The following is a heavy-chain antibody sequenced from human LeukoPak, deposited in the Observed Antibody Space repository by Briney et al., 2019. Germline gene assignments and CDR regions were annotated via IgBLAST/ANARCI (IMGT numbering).Heavy chain of an antibody. Sequence: GGSLRLSCAASGFNFTNYVMHWVRQAPGKGLERVSFIGSDGSDKHYADSVKGRFTISRDNSKNTLYLQMNSLRPEDTAVYYCAKDLSSGGGYDWGQGTLVTVSS. V-gene: IGHV3-30*02. D-gene: IGHD3-16*01. CDR2: IGSDGSDK. J-gene: IGHJ4*02. CDR3: AKDLSSGGGYD. CDR1: GFNFTNYV.